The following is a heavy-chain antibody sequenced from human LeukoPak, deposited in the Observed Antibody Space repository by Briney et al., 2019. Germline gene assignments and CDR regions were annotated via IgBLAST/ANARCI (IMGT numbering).Heavy chain of an antibody. J-gene: IGHJ6*02. CDR1: GYTFTSYG. V-gene: IGHV1-18*01. CDR2: ISAYNGNT. D-gene: IGHD6-19*01. CDR3: ARGPFGSGFYGLDV. Sequence: ASVKVSCRASGYTFTSYGISWVRQAPGQGLEWMGWISAYNGNTNYAQKLQGRVTMTTDTSTSTAYMELRSLRSGDTAVYYCARGPFGSGFYGLDVWGQGTTVTVSS.